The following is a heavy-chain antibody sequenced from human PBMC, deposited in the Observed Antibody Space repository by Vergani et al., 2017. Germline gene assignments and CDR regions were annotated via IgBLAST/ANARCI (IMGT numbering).Heavy chain of an antibody. Sequence: QVQLVESGGGVVQPGRSLRLSCAASGFTFSSYGMHWVRQAPGKGLEWVAVIWYDGSNKYYADSVEGRFTISRDNSKNTLYLQMNSLRAEDTAVYYCATGGSIAARPRSYWGQGTLVTVSS. D-gene: IGHD6-6*01. CDR1: GFTFSSYG. J-gene: IGHJ4*02. CDR2: IWYDGSNK. CDR3: ATGGSIAARPRSY. V-gene: IGHV3-33*01.